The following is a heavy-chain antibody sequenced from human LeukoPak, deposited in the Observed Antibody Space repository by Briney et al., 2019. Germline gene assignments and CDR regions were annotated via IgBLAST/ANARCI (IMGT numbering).Heavy chain of an antibody. CDR1: GVSFADNF. Sequence: PGGSLRLSCTDSGVSFADNFMGWLRLAPGKGLEWVSYVSSRGDTIHYSDAVQGRFSISRDNSKRSLYLEMTRLRINDTAVYYCARGGYGWTFKTWGQGTLVSVSS. CDR2: VSSRGDTI. V-gene: IGHV3-11*01. J-gene: IGHJ4*02. CDR3: ARGGYGWTFKT. D-gene: IGHD2/OR15-2a*01.